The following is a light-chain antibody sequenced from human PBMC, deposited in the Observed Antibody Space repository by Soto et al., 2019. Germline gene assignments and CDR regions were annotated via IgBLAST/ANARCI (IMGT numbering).Light chain of an antibody. CDR3: RTWDSSLSAGGV. CDR2: DNN. J-gene: IGLJ2*01. Sequence: QSVLTQPPSVSAAPGQTVTISCSGSSSNIGNNYVSWYQQLPGTAPKLLIYDNNKRPSGIPDRFSGSKSGTSATLGITGLQTGDEADYYCRTWDSSLSAGGVFGGGTQLTVL. V-gene: IGLV1-51*01. CDR1: SSNIGNNY.